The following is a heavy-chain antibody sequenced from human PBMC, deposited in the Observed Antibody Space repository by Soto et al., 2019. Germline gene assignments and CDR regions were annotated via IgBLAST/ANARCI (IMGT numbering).Heavy chain of an antibody. D-gene: IGHD3-10*01. CDR1: GGSISSYY. V-gene: IGHV4-59*01. Sequence: LSLTCTVSGGSISSYYWSWIRQPPGKGLEWIGYIYYSGSTNYNPSLKSRVTISVDTSKNQFSLKLSSVTAADTAVYYCARDMAISWFDPWGQGTLVTRLL. J-gene: IGHJ5*02. CDR2: IYYSGST. CDR3: ARDMAISWFDP.